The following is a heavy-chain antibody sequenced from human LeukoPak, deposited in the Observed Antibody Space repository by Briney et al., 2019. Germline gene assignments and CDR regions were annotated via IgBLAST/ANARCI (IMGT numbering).Heavy chain of an antibody. CDR1: GFTFSSYG. CDR2: ISYDGSNK. CDR3: ARATYYYDSGDAFDI. J-gene: IGHJ3*02. D-gene: IGHD3-22*01. V-gene: IGHV3-30*03. Sequence: GRSLRLSCAASGFTFSSYGMHWVRQAPGKGLEWVAVISYDGSNKYYADSVKGRFTISRHNSKNTLYLQMNSLRAEDTAVYYCARATYYYDSGDAFDIWGQGTMVTVSS.